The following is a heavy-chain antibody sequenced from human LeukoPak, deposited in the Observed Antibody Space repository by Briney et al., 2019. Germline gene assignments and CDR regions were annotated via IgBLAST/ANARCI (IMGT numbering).Heavy chain of an antibody. CDR2: ISYDGSNK. CDR1: GFTFSSYA. J-gene: IGHJ4*02. CDR3: AKLLTVAGSFDY. D-gene: IGHD6-19*01. Sequence: GRSLRLSCAASGFTFSSYAMHWVRQAPGKGLEWVAVISYDGSNKYYADSVKGRFTISRDNSKNALYLQMNSLRAEDTAVYYCAKLLTVAGSFDYWGQGTLVTVSS. V-gene: IGHV3-30-3*02.